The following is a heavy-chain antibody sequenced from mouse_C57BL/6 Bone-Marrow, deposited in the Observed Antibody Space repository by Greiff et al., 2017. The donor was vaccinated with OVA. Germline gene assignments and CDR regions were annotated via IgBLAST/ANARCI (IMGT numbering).Heavy chain of an antibody. J-gene: IGHJ2*01. V-gene: IGHV14-2*01. Sequence: VQLQQSGAELVKPGASVKLSCTASGFNIKDYYMHWVKPRTEQGLEWTGRIDPEDGDTKYAPNFQGTATIPADPSTNTAYLQLSNLTSEDTAVYYCARATTVVSFDYWGQGTTRTVSS. CDR2: IDPEDGDT. CDR3: ARATTVVSFDY. CDR1: GFNIKDYY. D-gene: IGHD1-1*01.